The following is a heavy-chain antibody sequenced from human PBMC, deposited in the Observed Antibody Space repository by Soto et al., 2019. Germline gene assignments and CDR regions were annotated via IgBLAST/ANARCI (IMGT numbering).Heavy chain of an antibody. V-gene: IGHV4-34*01. CDR2: INHSGST. D-gene: IGHD1-26*01. CDR1: GGSFSGYY. J-gene: IGHJ4*02. Sequence: QVQLQQWGAGLLKPSETLSLTCAVYGGSFSGYYWSWIRQPPGKGLEWIGEINHSGSTNYNPALKRRVTILVDTSKNQFSLQLSSVTAADTAVYYCARGGRGGSYRNYHCWGQGTLVTVSS. CDR3: ARGGRGGSYRNYHC.